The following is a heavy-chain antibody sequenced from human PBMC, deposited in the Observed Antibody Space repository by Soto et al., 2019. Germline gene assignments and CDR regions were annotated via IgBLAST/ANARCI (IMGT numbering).Heavy chain of an antibody. CDR3: AQKGGSYGSFDY. J-gene: IGHJ4*02. Sequence: SETLSLTCAVSGASISRGGFHWGWIRQPPGQGLEWIGSLYSGTTYYNPSLKSRVTISADTSKNEFSLKLSSVTAADTAVYYCAQKGGSYGSFDYWGQGTLVTVS. CDR1: GASISRGGFH. CDR2: LYSGTT. V-gene: IGHV4-39*01. D-gene: IGHD5-18*01.